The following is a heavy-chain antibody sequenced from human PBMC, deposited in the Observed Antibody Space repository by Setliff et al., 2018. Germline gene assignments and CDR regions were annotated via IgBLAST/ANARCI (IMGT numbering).Heavy chain of an antibody. CDR3: ARDQFRNSGGLYS. J-gene: IGHJ5*02. D-gene: IGHD1-7*01. V-gene: IGHV3-30*03. CDR2: ISDDGTNE. CDR1: GFTVSTFS. Sequence: PGGSLRLSCAASGFTVSTFSMHWVRQAPVKGLEWVATISDDGTNEFYADSVKGRFTVFRDNSKNTLYLQMSSLRPDDAAMYYRARDQFRNSGGLYSWGQGTLVTVSS.